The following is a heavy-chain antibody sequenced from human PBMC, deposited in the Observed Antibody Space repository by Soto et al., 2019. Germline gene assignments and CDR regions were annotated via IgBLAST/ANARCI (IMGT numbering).Heavy chain of an antibody. V-gene: IGHV3-9*01. J-gene: IGHJ3*02. CDR3: ATEDVDAFDI. CDR1: GYTFDDYA. Sequence: GGSLRLSCAASGYTFDDYAMHWVRQAPGKGLEWVSGISWNSGSIGYADSVKGRFTISRDNAKNSLYLQMNSLRAEDTALYYCATEDVDAFDIWGQGTMVTVSS. CDR2: ISWNSGSI.